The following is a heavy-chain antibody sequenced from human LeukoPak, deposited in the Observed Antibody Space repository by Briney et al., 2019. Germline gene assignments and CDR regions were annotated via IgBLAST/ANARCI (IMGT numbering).Heavy chain of an antibody. D-gene: IGHD3-22*01. CDR1: GFTFDDYG. CDR3: ARDNPYYYDSSGSFDY. V-gene: IGHV3-20*04. Sequence: GGSLRLSCAASGFTFDDYGMSWVRQAPGKGLEWVSGINWNGGSTGYADSVKGRFTISRDNAKNSLYLQMNSLRAEDTALYYSARDNPYYYDSSGSFDYWGQGTLVTVSS. J-gene: IGHJ4*02. CDR2: INWNGGST.